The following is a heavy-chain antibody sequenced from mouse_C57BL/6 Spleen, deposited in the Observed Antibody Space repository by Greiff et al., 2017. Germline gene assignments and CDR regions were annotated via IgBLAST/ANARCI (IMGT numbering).Heavy chain of an antibody. CDR1: GYTFTSYG. CDR3: VHDYEVDY. Sequence: VQQVESGAELARPGASVKLSCKASGYTFTSYGISWVKQRTGQGLEWIGEIYPRSGNTYYNEKFKGKATLTADKSSSTAYMELRSLTSEDSAVYFCVHDYEVDYWGQGTTLTVSS. CDR2: IYPRSGNT. J-gene: IGHJ2*01. V-gene: IGHV1-81*01. D-gene: IGHD2-4*01.